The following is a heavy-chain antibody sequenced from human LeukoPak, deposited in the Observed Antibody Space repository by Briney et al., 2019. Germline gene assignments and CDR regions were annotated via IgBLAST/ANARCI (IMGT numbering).Heavy chain of an antibody. CDR1: GGSISSSSYY. D-gene: IGHD6-19*01. CDR3: ARVPYSSGWYVYYYYYYMDV. V-gene: IGHV4-39*07. CDR2: IYYSGST. J-gene: IGHJ6*03. Sequence: SETLSLTCTVSGGSISSSSYYWGWIRQPPGKGLDWIGSIYYSGSTYYNPSLKSRVTISVDTSKNQFSLKLSSVTAADTAVYYCARVPYSSGWYVYYYYYYMDVWGKGTTVTVSS.